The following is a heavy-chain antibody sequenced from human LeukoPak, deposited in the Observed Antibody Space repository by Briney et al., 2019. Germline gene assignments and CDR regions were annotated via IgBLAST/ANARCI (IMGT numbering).Heavy chain of an antibody. Sequence: PGGSLRLSCAASGFTFSSYAMSWVRQAPGKGLEWVAYISTNDRTTYYADSVKGRFTISRDNAKNSLYLQMNSLRAEDTAVYYCARESYSSGYYYDYWGQGTLVTVSS. V-gene: IGHV3-48*01. CDR1: GFTFSSYA. D-gene: IGHD3-22*01. J-gene: IGHJ4*02. CDR2: ISTNDRTT. CDR3: ARESYSSGYYYDY.